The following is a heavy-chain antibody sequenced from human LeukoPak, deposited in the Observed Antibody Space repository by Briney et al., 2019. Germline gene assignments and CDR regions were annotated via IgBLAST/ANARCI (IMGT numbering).Heavy chain of an antibody. Sequence: SETLSLTCTVSGGSISSYYWSWIRQPPGKGLGWIGYIYYSGSTSYNPSLKSRVTISVDTSKNHFSLKLSSVTAADTAVYYCARLNTSERTNWFDPWGQGTLVTVSS. CDR2: IYYSGST. CDR1: GGSISSYY. CDR3: ARLNTSERTNWFDP. D-gene: IGHD3-16*01. J-gene: IGHJ5*02. V-gene: IGHV4-59*08.